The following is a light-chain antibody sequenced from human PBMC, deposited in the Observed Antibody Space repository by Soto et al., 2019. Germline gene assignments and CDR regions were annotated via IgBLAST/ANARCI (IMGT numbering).Light chain of an antibody. V-gene: IGLV2-14*01. CDR3: SSYTTSSTSQV. Sequence: QSVLTQPASVSGSPGQSITISCTGTSSDVGGFNFVSWYQQHPGKVPKRLIYEVSNRPSGVSPRFSGSKSGNTASLTISGLQADDEATYYCSSYTTSSTSQVFGTGTKLTVL. J-gene: IGLJ1*01. CDR2: EVS. CDR1: SSDVGGFNF.